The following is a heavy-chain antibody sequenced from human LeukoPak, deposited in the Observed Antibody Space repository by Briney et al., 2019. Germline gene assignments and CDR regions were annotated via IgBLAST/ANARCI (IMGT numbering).Heavy chain of an antibody. CDR2: ISSSSSTI. D-gene: IGHD3-3*01. CDR3: ARVGYDFWSGYYTD. CDR1: GFTFSSYS. J-gene: IGHJ4*02. Sequence: GGSLRLSCAASGFTFSSYSMNRVRQAPGKGLEWVSYISSSSSTIYYADSVKGRFTISRDNAKNSLYLQMNSLRAEDTAVYYCARVGYDFWSGYYTDWGQGTLVTVSS. V-gene: IGHV3-48*01.